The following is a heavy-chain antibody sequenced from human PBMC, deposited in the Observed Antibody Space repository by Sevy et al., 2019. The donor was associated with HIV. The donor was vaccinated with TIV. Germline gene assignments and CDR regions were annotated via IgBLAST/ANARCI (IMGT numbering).Heavy chain of an antibody. CDR2: ISYDGTNK. D-gene: IGHD3-10*01. CDR1: GFTFSTYA. J-gene: IGHJ4*02. V-gene: IGHV3-30*03. CDR3: ASGAYYYASRSQNFDY. Sequence: GESLKISCAASGFTFSTYAIHWVRQAPGKGLEWVALISYDGTNKYYADSVKGRFTISRDNSKNTLYLQMNSLRAEDTAVYYCASGAYYYASRSQNFDYWGPGTLVTVSS.